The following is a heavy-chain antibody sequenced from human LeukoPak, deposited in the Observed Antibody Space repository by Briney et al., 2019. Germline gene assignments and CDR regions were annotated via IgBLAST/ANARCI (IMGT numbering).Heavy chain of an antibody. V-gene: IGHV1-2*02. D-gene: IGHD4-17*01. CDR1: GYTFTGYY. CDR3: ARTRGVTTVTTGKHYYYYYGMDV. J-gene: IGHJ6*02. Sequence: ASVKVSCKVSGYTFTGYYMHWVRQAPGQGLEWMGWINPNSGGTNYAQKFQGRVTMTRDTSISTAYMELSRLRSDDTAVYYCARTRGVTTVTTGKHYYYYYGMDVWGQGTTVTVSS. CDR2: INPNSGGT.